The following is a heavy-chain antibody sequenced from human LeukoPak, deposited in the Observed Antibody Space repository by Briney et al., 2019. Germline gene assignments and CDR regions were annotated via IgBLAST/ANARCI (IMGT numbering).Heavy chain of an antibody. CDR3: ARLVIAAAGPGDEAYYYYGMDV. Sequence: ASVKVSCKASGGTFSSYAISWVRQAPGQGLERMGRIIPIFGIANYAQKFQGRVTITADKSTSTAYMELSSLRSEDTAVYYCARLVIAAAGPGDEAYYYYGMDVWGQGTTVTVSS. D-gene: IGHD6-13*01. V-gene: IGHV1-69*04. CDR2: IIPIFGIA. J-gene: IGHJ6*02. CDR1: GGTFSSYA.